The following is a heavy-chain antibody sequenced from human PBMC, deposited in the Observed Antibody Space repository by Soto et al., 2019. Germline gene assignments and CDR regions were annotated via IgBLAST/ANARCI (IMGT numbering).Heavy chain of an antibody. D-gene: IGHD2-15*01. CDR2: IYYSGST. CDR3: ARDLRRYCSGGSCYLNWFDH. Sequence: PSEALSLTCTVSGGSISSGGYYWSWIRQHPGKGLEWIGYIYYSGSTYYNPSLKSRVTISVDTSKNQFSLKLSSVTAADTAVYYCARDLRRYCSGGSCYLNWFDHWGQGTLVTVSS. J-gene: IGHJ5*02. CDR1: GGSISSGGYY. V-gene: IGHV4-31*03.